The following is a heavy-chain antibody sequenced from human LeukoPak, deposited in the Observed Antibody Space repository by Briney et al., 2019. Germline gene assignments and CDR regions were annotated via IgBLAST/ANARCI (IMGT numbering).Heavy chain of an antibody. D-gene: IGHD4-23*01. V-gene: IGHV4-59*01. CDR3: ARHRGAYGGSLFDP. Sequence: SETLSLTCTVSGGSISSYYWAWSRRPPGRGLEWIGYIYYSGRTNYTPSLKSRVTISVDTSKNQFSLKLSSVTAADTAVYYCARHRGAYGGSLFDPWGQGTLVTVSS. CDR2: IYYSGRT. J-gene: IGHJ5*02. CDR1: GGSISSYY.